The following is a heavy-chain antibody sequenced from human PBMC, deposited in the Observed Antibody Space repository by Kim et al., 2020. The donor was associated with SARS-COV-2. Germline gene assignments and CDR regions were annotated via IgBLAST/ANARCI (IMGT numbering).Heavy chain of an antibody. Sequence: GGSLRLSCAASGFSFSSYWMTWVRQAPGKRLEWVANIKQDGSEIYYVDSVKGRFTISRDNTKNSLYLQMNSLRAEDTAMYYCARDLWVGTAGPTYYYGMDVWGQGTTVIVSS. J-gene: IGHJ6*02. CDR1: GFSFSSYW. CDR3: ARDLWVGTAGPTYYYGMDV. CDR2: IKQDGSEI. V-gene: IGHV3-7*03. D-gene: IGHD6-13*01.